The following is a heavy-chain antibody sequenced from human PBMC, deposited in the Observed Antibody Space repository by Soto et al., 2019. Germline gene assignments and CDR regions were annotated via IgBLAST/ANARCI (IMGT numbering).Heavy chain of an antibody. CDR3: ALPPTNSWFRN. CDR2: ISSGGGTT. Sequence: EVQLLESGGGLVQPGGSLRLSCAASGFTFRSYAMNLVRQAPGKGLEWVSCISSGGGTTYYSDFVKGRFAISRDNSKSTLYLEMNSLRAEDTAVYYCALPPTNSWFRNWGQGTLVTVSS. J-gene: IGHJ5*02. CDR1: GFTFRSYA. V-gene: IGHV3-23*01. D-gene: IGHD2-2*01.